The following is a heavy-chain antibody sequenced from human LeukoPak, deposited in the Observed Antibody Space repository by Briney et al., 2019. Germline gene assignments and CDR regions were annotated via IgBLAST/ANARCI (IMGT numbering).Heavy chain of an antibody. CDR3: ARVYCSSTSCLFDY. CDR1: GGSISSYY. CDR2: VHTSGST. Sequence: SETLSLTCTVSGGSISSYYWSWIRQPAGKGLEWIGRVHTSGSTNYNPSLKSRVTMSVDTSKNQFSLKLSSVTAADTAVYYCARVYCSSTSCLFDYWGQGTLSPSP. D-gene: IGHD2-2*01. J-gene: IGHJ4*02. V-gene: IGHV4-4*07.